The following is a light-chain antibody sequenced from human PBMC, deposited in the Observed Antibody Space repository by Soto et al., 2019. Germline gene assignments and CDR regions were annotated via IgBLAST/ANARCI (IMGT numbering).Light chain of an antibody. CDR2: DAS. V-gene: IGKV3-11*01. Sequence: EIVLTQSPATLSLSPGERATLSCRASQSVGYHLAWYQQKPGQAPRLLIYDASNRATGIPARFSGSGSGTDFTLAISSLEPEDFAGEYCQQRGTSAPGTFGAGTKLEI. CDR3: QQRGTSAPGT. J-gene: IGKJ4*01. CDR1: QSVGYH.